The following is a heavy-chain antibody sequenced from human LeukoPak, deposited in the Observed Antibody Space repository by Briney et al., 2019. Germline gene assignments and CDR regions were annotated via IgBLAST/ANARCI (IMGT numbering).Heavy chain of an antibody. CDR1: GGSISSSNW. D-gene: IGHD3-22*01. Sequence: SGTQSLTCAVSGGSISSSNWWSWVRQPPGKGLEWIGEIYHSGSTNYNPSLKSRVTISVDKSKNQFSLKLSSVTAADTAVYYCAAPSGSDSSGIFPDLDYWGQGTLVTVSS. CDR2: IYHSGST. V-gene: IGHV4-4*02. CDR3: AAPSGSDSSGIFPDLDY. J-gene: IGHJ4*02.